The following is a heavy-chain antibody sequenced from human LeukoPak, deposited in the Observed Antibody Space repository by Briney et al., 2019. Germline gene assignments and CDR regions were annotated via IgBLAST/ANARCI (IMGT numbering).Heavy chain of an antibody. CDR2: ISGSGGST. CDR3: ARRPGASFDY. Sequence: GGSLKLSCAASGFTFSSYAMNWVRQAPGKGLEWVSTISGSGGSTYYADSVKGRFTISRDNSKNTLYLQMNSLRAEDTAVYYCARRPGASFDYWGQGTLVTVSS. CDR1: GFTFSSYA. J-gene: IGHJ4*02. V-gene: IGHV3-23*01. D-gene: IGHD7-27*01.